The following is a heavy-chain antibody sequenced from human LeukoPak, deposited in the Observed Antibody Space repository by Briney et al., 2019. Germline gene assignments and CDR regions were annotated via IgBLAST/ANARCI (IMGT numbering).Heavy chain of an antibody. CDR1: GFTFSSYA. J-gene: IGHJ5*02. D-gene: IGHD5-12*01. Sequence: GGSLRLSCAASGFTFSSYAMSWVRQAPGKGLEWVSAISGSGGSTYYADSVKGRFTISRDNSKNTLYLQMNSLRAEDTAVYYCPSLYSGSRRSSWFDPWGQGTLVRVSS. CDR2: ISGSGGST. V-gene: IGHV3-23*01. CDR3: PSLYSGSRRSSWFDP.